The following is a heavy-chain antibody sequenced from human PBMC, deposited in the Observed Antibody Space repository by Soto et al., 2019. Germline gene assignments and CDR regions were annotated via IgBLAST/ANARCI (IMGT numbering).Heavy chain of an antibody. J-gene: IGHJ6*02. CDR2: ISGSGGST. Sequence: EVQLLESGGGLVQPGGSLRLSCAASGFTFSSYAMSWVRQAPGKGLEWVSAISGSGGSTYYSDSVKGRFTISRDNSKNTLYLQMNSLRAEDTAVYYCAKGTGHYYYYYGMDVWGQGTTVTVSS. CDR3: AKGTGHYYYYYGMDV. V-gene: IGHV3-23*01. CDR1: GFTFSSYA. D-gene: IGHD2-2*01.